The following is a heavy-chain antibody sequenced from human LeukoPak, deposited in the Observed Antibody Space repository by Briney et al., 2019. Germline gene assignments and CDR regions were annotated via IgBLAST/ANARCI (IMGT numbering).Heavy chain of an antibody. CDR3: AKEMSSSGYYDALDY. D-gene: IGHD3-22*01. V-gene: IGHV3-23*01. CDR1: GFTFSSYA. CDR2: ISGSGGST. Sequence: GASLRLSCAASGFTFSSYAMSWVRQAPGKGPEWVSAISGSGGSTYYADSVKGRFTISRDNSKNTLYLQMNSLRAEDTAVYYCAKEMSSSGYYDALDYWGQGTLVTVSS. J-gene: IGHJ4*02.